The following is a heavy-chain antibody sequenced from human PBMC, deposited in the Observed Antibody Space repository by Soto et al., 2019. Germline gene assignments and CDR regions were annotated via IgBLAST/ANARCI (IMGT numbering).Heavy chain of an antibody. D-gene: IGHD1-26*01. Sequence: QVQLVQSGAEVKKPGSSVKVSCKASGGTFGSYGISWVRQAPGQGLEWMGSIIPIFGTANYAQNFQGRVTLTAGESTSTVYMALSSLRSEDTAVYYCAREGFSGRYFVYWGKGTLVTVSP. J-gene: IGHJ4*02. V-gene: IGHV1-69*18. CDR1: GGTFGSYG. CDR2: IIPIFGTA. CDR3: AREGFSGRYFVY.